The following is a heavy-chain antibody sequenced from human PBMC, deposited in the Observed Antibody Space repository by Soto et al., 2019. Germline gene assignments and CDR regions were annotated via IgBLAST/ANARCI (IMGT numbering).Heavy chain of an antibody. J-gene: IGHJ1*01. D-gene: IGHD6-13*01. V-gene: IGHV1-69*02. CDR3: ARVAYSSSWPAESFQH. CDR1: GGTFSSYT. CDR2: IIPILGIA. Sequence: QVQLVQSGAEVKKPGSSVKVSCKASGGTFSSYTISWVRQAPGQGLEWMGRIIPILGIANYAQKFQGRVTITADKSTSTAYMELSSLRSEDTAVYYCARVAYSSSWPAESFQHWGQGTLVTVSS.